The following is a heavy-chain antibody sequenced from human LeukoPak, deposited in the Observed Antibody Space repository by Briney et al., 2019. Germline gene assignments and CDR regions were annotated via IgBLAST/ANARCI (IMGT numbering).Heavy chain of an antibody. V-gene: IGHV3-74*01. D-gene: IGHD4-23*01. J-gene: IGHJ4*02. CDR3: VRGYGGNLDY. Sequence: GGSLRLSCAASGFTFSSYWMHWVRQAPGKGLVWFSRINSVGSSTSYADSVKGRFTISRDNAKNTLYLQMNSLRAEDTAVYYCVRGYGGNLDYWGQGTLVTVSS. CDR1: GFTFSSYW. CDR2: INSVGSST.